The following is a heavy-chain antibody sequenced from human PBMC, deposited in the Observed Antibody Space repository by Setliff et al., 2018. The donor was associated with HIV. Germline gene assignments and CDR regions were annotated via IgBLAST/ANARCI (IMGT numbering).Heavy chain of an antibody. J-gene: IGHJ4*02. V-gene: IGHV2-5*02. Sequence: GPTLVNPTETLTLTCTFSGFSLTTIRVAVGWIRQPPGKAPEWLGFIYWDDDKRYSPSLKTRITITKDTSKNQVVLTMARMDPVDTATDYCAHRRVGNYDSSGNYHSYFDYWGQGILVTVSS. CDR1: GFSLTTIRVA. CDR2: IYWDDDK. D-gene: IGHD3-22*01. CDR3: AHRRVGNYDSSGNYHSYFDY.